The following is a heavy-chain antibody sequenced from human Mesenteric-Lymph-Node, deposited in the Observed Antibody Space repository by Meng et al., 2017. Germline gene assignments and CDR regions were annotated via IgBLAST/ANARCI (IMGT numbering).Heavy chain of an antibody. CDR2: INNDGSGT. J-gene: IGHJ4*03. V-gene: IGHV3-74*01. Sequence: GESLKISCAVSGFTFSSYWIHWVRQVPGKGLVWVSSINNDGSGTSYADSVKGSLTISRDNAKNTLHLQMNSLRAEDTAVYYCVRDKAPGYFDYWGQGTLVTVSS. CDR1: GFTFSSYW. CDR3: VRDKAPGYFDY.